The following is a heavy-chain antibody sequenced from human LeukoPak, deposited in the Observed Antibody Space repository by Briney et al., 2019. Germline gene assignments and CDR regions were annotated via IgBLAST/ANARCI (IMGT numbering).Heavy chain of an antibody. V-gene: IGHV3-9*01. CDR3: AKGVRQLVASDFQH. J-gene: IGHJ1*01. CDR1: GLTFTNYW. Sequence: PGGSLRLSCAASGLTFTNYWMSWVRQAPGKGLEWVSGISWNSGSIGYADSVKGRFTISRDNAKNSLYLQMNSLRAEDTALYYCAKGVRQLVASDFQHWGQGTLVTVSS. CDR2: ISWNSGSI. D-gene: IGHD6-13*01.